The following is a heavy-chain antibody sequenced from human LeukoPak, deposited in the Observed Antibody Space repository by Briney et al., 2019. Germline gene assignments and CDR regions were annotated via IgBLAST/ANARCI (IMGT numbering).Heavy chain of an antibody. V-gene: IGHV3-13*01. CDR1: GFTFSSYD. J-gene: IGHJ4*02. D-gene: IGHD4-23*01. CDR3: ARAAPDYGGENFDY. CDR2: IGTAGDT. Sequence: PGGSLRPSCAASGFTFSSYDMHWVRQATGKGLEWVSAIGTAGDTYYPGSVKGRFTISRENAKNSLYLQMNSLRAGDTAVYYCARAAPDYGGENFDYWGQGTLVTVSS.